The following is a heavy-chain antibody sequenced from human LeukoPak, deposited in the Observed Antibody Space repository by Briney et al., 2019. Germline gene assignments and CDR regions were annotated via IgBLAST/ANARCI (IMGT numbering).Heavy chain of an antibody. CDR1: GNTFTMYY. Sequence: GASVKVSCKASGNTFTMYYIHWVRQAPGQGLEWMGMINPSDGATTYAQRFQGRVTMTRDMSTTTVYMDLRCLRSEDTAVYFCAREQRAGLSANLGGLFASYYTYYYMDVWGRGTTVTVSS. CDR2: INPSDGAT. J-gene: IGHJ6*03. D-gene: IGHD3-16*01. V-gene: IGHV1-46*01. CDR3: AREQRAGLSANLGGLFASYYTYYYMDV.